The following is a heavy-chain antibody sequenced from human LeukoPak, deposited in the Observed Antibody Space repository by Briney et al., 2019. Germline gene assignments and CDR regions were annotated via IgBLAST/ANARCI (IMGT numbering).Heavy chain of an antibody. CDR2: ISGSGGST. J-gene: IGHJ4*02. Sequence: PGGTLRLSCAASGFTLSNYGMSWVRQAPGKGLEWVSAISGSGGSTDYADSVKGRFTISRDNSKNTLYLQINSLRAEDTAVYYCAKPTCGGDCYSYYFDYWGQGTLVTVSS. CDR1: GFTLSNYG. D-gene: IGHD2-21*02. V-gene: IGHV3-23*01. CDR3: AKPTCGGDCYSYYFDY.